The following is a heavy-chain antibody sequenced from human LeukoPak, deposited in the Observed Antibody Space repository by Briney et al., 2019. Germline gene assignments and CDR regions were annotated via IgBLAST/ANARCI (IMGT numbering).Heavy chain of an antibody. D-gene: IGHD1-26*01. V-gene: IGHV4-39*07. Sequence: SETLSLTCTVSGGSISSSSYYWGWIRQPPGKGLEWIGSIYYSGSTYYNPSLKSRVTISVDTSKNQFSLKLSSVTAADTAVYYCARDPGGSYSGDAFDIWGQGTMVTVSS. CDR3: ARDPGGSYSGDAFDI. CDR2: IYYSGST. CDR1: GGSISSSSYY. J-gene: IGHJ3*02.